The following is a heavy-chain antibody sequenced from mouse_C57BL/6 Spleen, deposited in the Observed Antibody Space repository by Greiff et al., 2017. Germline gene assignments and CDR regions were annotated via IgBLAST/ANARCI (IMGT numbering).Heavy chain of an antibody. CDR3: ARGVITTVVYFDY. D-gene: IGHD1-1*01. CDR1: GYAFSSYW. CDR2: IYPGDGDT. Sequence: QVHVKQSGAELVKPGASVKISCKASGYAFSSYWMNWVKQRPGKGLEWIGQIYPGDGDTNYNGKFKGKATLTADKSSSTAYMQLSSLTSEDSAVYFCARGVITTVVYFDYWGQGTTLTVSS. V-gene: IGHV1-80*01. J-gene: IGHJ2*01.